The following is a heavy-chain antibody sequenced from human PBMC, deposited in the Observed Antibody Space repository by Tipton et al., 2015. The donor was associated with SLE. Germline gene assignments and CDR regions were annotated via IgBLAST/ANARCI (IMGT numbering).Heavy chain of an antibody. CDR3: ARADYYYMDV. CDR2: INHSGST. V-gene: IGHV4-34*01. CDR1: GGSFSGYY. J-gene: IGHJ6*03. Sequence: TLSLTCAVYGGSFSGYYWSWIRQPPGKGLEWIGEINHSGSTNYNPSLKSRVTISVDRSKNQFSLKLSSVTAADTAVYYCARADYYYMDVWGKGTTVTVSS.